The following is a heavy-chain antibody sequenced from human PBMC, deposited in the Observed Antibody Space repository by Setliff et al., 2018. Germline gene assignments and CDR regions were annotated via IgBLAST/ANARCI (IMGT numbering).Heavy chain of an antibody. Sequence: ASVKVSCKASGYTFTSYDINWVRQATGQGLEWMGWMNPNSGNTNYAQKLQGRVTMTTDTSTSTAYMELSSLRSEDTAVYYCASSRDYNFWSGYYSPLDYWGQGTLVTVSS. J-gene: IGHJ4*02. CDR2: MNPNSGNT. V-gene: IGHV1-8*01. D-gene: IGHD3-3*01. CDR3: ASSRDYNFWSGYYSPLDY. CDR1: GYTFTSYD.